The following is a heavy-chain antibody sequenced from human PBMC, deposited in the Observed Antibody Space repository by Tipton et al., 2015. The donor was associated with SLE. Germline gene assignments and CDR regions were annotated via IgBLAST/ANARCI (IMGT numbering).Heavy chain of an antibody. CDR3: ARDLWDFWSGYYGY. CDR2: IYYSGST. J-gene: IGHJ4*02. CDR1: GGSISSYY. V-gene: IGHV4-59*01. D-gene: IGHD3-3*01. Sequence: TLSLTCTVSGGSISSYYWSWIRQPPGKGLEWIGYIYYSGSTNYNPSLKSRVTISVDTSKNQLSLKLSSVTAADTAVYYCARDLWDFWSGYYGYWGQGTLVTVSS.